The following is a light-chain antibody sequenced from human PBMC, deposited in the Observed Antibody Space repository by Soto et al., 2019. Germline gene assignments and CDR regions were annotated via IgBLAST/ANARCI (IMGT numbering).Light chain of an antibody. Sequence: EIVLTQSPGTLSLSPGERATLSCRASESVSSSYLAWYQQKPGQAPRLLIYGASTRATGIPDRFSGSGSGTDLTLTISRLEPEDSAMYYCQQYGGSLRTFGQGTKVEIK. J-gene: IGKJ1*01. V-gene: IGKV3-20*01. CDR3: QQYGGSLRT. CDR1: ESVSSSY. CDR2: GAS.